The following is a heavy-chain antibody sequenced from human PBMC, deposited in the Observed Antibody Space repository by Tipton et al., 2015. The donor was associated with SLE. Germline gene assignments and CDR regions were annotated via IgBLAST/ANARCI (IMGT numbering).Heavy chain of an antibody. J-gene: IGHJ4*02. V-gene: IGHV4-30-4*08. CDR3: ARATPQYGSGSYWKAVFDY. D-gene: IGHD3-10*01. CDR2: IYYSGST. Sequence: TLSLTCTVSGGSISSSSYYWGWIRQPPGKGLEWIGYIYYSGSTYYNPSLKSRVTISVDTSKNQFSLKLSSVTAADTAVYYCARATPQYGSGSYWKAVFDYWGQGTLATVSS. CDR1: GGSISSSSYY.